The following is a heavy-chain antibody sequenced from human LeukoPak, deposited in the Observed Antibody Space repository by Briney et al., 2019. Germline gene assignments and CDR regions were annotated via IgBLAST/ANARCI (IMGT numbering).Heavy chain of an antibody. CDR1: GYTFTGYY. CDR3: ARSLPYTHYYYYYYMDV. D-gene: IGHD4-11*01. J-gene: IGHJ6*03. CDR2: INPNSGGT. V-gene: IGHV1-2*02. Sequence: GASVKVSCKASGYTFTGYYMHWVRQAPGQGLEWMGWINPNSGGTNYAQKFRGRVTMTRDTSISTAYMELSRLRSDDTAVYYCARSLPYTHYYYYYYMDVWGKGTTVTISS.